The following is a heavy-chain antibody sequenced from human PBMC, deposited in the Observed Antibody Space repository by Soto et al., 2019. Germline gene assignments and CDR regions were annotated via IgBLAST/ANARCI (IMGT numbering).Heavy chain of an antibody. D-gene: IGHD3-10*01. V-gene: IGHV3-11*06. CDR1: GFTFSDYY. CDR2: LRGSTSYI. J-gene: IGHJ4*02. CDR3: ARGGGEACDFDH. Sequence: QVQLVESGGGLVEPGGSLSLSCAASGFTFSDYYMTWIRQAPVKGLEWVSCLRGSTSYIRYADYVKGRVTISRDNAKNSLYRQMNSLRAEDTAVYYCARGGGEACDFDHWGQGTLVTVSS.